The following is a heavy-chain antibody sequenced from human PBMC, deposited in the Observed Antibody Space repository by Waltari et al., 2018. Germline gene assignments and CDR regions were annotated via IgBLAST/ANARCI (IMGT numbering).Heavy chain of an antibody. CDR2: VSYDGSSK. Sequence: QVQLGESGGGVVQPGRSLRLSCVASGITFSSYAMHWVRQAPGKGLEWVAVVSYDGSSKYYADSVKGRFTISRDNSKNTLYLQMNSLRAEDTAVYHCARDLLYSKWYMDVWGKGTTVTISS. J-gene: IGHJ6*03. CDR3: ARDLLYSKWYMDV. V-gene: IGHV3-30*04. CDR1: GITFSSYA. D-gene: IGHD4-4*01.